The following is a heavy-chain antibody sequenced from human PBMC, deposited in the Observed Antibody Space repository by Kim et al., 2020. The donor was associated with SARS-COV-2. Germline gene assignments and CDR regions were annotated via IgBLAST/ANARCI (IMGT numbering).Heavy chain of an antibody. V-gene: IGHV4-34*01. D-gene: IGHD1-26*01. CDR3: AHRSGSLHFDS. Sequence: STNYNPPLTSRVPLSVDTSTNQFSLKLRSVTAADTAVYCCAHRSGSLHFDSWGQGTLVTVSS. CDR2: ST. J-gene: IGHJ4*02.